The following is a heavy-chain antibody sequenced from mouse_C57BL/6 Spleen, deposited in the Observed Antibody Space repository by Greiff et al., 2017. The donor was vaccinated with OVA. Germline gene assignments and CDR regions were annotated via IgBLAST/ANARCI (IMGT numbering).Heavy chain of an antibody. V-gene: IGHV1-22*01. D-gene: IGHD2-14*01. J-gene: IGHJ2*01. CDR1: GYTFTDYN. Sequence: VQLQQSGPELVKPGASVKMSCKASGYTFTDYNMHWVKQSHGKSLEWIGYINPNNGGTSYNQKFKGKATLTVNTSSSTAYMELRSLTSEDSAVYYCARWGTYDFDYWGQGTTLTVSS. CDR3: ARWGTYDFDY. CDR2: INPNNGGT.